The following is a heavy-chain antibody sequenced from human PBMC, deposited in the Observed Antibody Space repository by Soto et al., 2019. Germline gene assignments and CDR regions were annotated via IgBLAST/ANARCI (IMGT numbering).Heavy chain of an antibody. J-gene: IGHJ4*02. Sequence: PWLSXRLSCAAAVCAFITYGLHLFRHAPGKELEWVAIITSDVNYKYYADSAKGRFTISRDNSKNTLFLQMNSLRAEDTAVYYCEKGGYFEIWGQGTLV. CDR1: VCAFITYG. CDR3: EKGGYFEI. CDR2: ITSDVNYK. V-gene: IGHV3-30*18.